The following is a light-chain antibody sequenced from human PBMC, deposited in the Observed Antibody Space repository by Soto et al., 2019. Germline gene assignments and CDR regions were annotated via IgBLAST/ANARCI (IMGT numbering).Light chain of an antibody. CDR2: GAS. J-gene: IGKJ1*01. CDR1: QSVSSSY. V-gene: IGKV3-20*01. Sequence: EIVLTQSPGTLSLSPGERATLSCRASQSVSSSYLAWYQQKPGQAPRLLIYGASSRATGIPDRFSGSGSGTDFTLTISRLEPEYFAVYYCQQYGSSQTWTFGQGTKVDIK. CDR3: QQYGSSQTWT.